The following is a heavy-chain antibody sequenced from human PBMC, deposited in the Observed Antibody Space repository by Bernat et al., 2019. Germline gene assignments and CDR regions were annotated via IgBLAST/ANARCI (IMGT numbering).Heavy chain of an antibody. CDR2: IKSKTDGGTT. CDR3: TTDWVQLLPLDAFDI. D-gene: IGHD2-2*01. Sequence: VQLQQWGAGLLKPSETLSLTCAVYGGSFSGYYWSWIRQPPGKGLEWIGRIKSKTDGGTTDYAAPVKGRFTISRDDSKNTLYLQMNSLKTEDTAVYYCTTDWVQLLPLDAFDIWGQGTMVTVSS. CDR1: GGSFSGYY. J-gene: IGHJ3*02. V-gene: IGHV3-15*01.